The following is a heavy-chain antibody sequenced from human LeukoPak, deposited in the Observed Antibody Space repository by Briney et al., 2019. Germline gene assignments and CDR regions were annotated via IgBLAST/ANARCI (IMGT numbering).Heavy chain of an antibody. V-gene: IGHV5-51*01. D-gene: IGHD3-3*01. CDR1: GNRFSSYW. J-gene: IGHJ3*02. CDR2: IHLADSAT. CDR3: ARLAYNDFWSRPHDAFDI. Sequence: GESLKISGERFGNRFSSYWVAWVRQTPGKVLECMGIIHLADSATRYSPTFQGRVTFSADKSSATALLQWTRLRASDTAMYYCARLAYNDFWSRPHDAFDIWGQGTMVTVSS.